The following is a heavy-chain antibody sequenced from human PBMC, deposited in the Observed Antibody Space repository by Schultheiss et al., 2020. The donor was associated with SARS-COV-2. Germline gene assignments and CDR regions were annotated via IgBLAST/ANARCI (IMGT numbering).Heavy chain of an antibody. CDR2: IYHSGST. D-gene: IGHD5-24*01. Sequence: SETLSLTCTVSGDSISSYYWSWIRQPPGKGLEWIGSIYHSGSTYYNPSLKSRVTISVDTSKNQFSLKLSSVTAADTAVYYCARDHPEIHAFDIWGQGTMVTVSS. V-gene: IGHV4-38-2*02. CDR3: ARDHPEIHAFDI. CDR1: GDSISSYY. J-gene: IGHJ3*02.